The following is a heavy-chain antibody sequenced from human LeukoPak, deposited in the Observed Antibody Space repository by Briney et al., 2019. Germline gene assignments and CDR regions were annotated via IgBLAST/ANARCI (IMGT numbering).Heavy chain of an antibody. J-gene: IGHJ4*02. Sequence: GGSLRLSCAASGFTFSSYAMHWVRQAPGKGLEWMAVISYDGSNKYYADSVKGRFTISRDNSKNTLYLQMNSLRAEDTAVYYCARDFWFGELRYYFDYWGQGTLVTVSS. D-gene: IGHD3-10*01. CDR2: ISYDGSNK. CDR3: ARDFWFGELRYYFDY. CDR1: GFTFSSYA. V-gene: IGHV3-30-3*01.